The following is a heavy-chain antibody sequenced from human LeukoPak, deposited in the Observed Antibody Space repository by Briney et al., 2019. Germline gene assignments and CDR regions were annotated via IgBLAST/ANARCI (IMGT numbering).Heavy chain of an antibody. V-gene: IGHV5-51*01. D-gene: IGHD6-19*01. CDR3: ARPTLAGTYYFDY. CDR2: IYPGDSDT. J-gene: IGHJ4*02. CDR1: GYSFTSYW. Sequence: GEPLKISCKGSGYSFTSYWIGWVRQMPGKGLEWMGIIYPGDSDTRYSPSFQDQVTISADKSISTAYLQWSSLKASDTAMYYCARPTLAGTYYFDYWGQGTLVTVSS.